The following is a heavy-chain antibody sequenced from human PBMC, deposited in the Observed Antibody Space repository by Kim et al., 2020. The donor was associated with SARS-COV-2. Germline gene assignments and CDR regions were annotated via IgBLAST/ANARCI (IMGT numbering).Heavy chain of an antibody. CDR2: IRSKAYGGTT. Sequence: GGSLRLSCTASGFTFGDYAMSWFRQAPGKGLEWVGFIRSKAYGGTTEYAASVQGRFTISRDDSKSIAYLQMNSLKTEDTAVYYCTRDRRVLWFGEFGYYYGMDVWGQGTTVTVSS. CDR1: GFTFGDYA. V-gene: IGHV3-49*03. CDR3: TRDRRVLWFGEFGYYYGMDV. J-gene: IGHJ6*02. D-gene: IGHD3-10*01.